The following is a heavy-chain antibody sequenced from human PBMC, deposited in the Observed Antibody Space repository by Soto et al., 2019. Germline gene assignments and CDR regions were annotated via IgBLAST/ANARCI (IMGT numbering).Heavy chain of an antibody. CDR3: ARYFAMDV. V-gene: IGHV3-7*03. CDR1: GFTVTNSR. Sequence: GGSLRLSCVASGFTVTNSRMTWVRQAPGKGLEWVASIKEDGSEKSYVDSVKGRFTISRDSAKNSLYLQMNGLRAEDTATYYCARYFAMDVWGQGTTVTVSS. CDR2: IKEDGSEK. J-gene: IGHJ6*02.